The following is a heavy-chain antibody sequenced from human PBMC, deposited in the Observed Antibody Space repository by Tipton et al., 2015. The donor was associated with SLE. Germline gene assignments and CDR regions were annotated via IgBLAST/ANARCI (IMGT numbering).Heavy chain of an antibody. D-gene: IGHD3-10*01. V-gene: IGHV4-34*01. Sequence: TLSLTCTVSGGSISGYYWSWIRQPAGKGLEWIGQTNPSGNTNYNPSLKSRVTISVDTSNNQLSLKLTSVTAADTAVYYCARGAKERITLVRVRPYYFAYWGQGSLVTVSS. CDR1: GGSISGYY. CDR3: ARGAKERITLVRVRPYYFAY. CDR2: TNPSGNT. J-gene: IGHJ4*01.